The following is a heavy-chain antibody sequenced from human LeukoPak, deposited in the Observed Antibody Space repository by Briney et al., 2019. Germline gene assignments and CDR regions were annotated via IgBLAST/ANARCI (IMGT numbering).Heavy chain of an antibody. CDR2: ITGSGTST. D-gene: IGHD5-24*01. CDR3: AKIRERWLSFDAFDI. Sequence: PGGSLRLSCAASGFTFSYYGMNWVRQAPGKGLEWVSGITGSGTSTYYADSVRGRFTISRDSSKNTLYLQMNSLRAEDTAVYYCAKIRERWLSFDAFDIWGQGTMVTVSS. V-gene: IGHV3-23*01. CDR1: GFTFSYYG. J-gene: IGHJ3*02.